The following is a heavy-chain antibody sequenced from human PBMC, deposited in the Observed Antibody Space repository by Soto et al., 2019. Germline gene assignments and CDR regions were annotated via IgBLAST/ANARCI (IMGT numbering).Heavy chain of an antibody. CDR1: GYTFTSYG. V-gene: IGHV1-18*04. J-gene: IGHJ6*02. CDR3: AKGDDILTGYSRDYYYYGMDV. CDR2: ISAYNGNT. D-gene: IGHD3-9*01. Sequence: SVKVSCKASGYTFTSYGISWVRQAPGQGLEWMGWISAYNGNTNYAQKLQGRVTMTTDTSTSTAYMELRSLRSDDTAVYYCAKGDDILTGYSRDYYYYGMDVWGQGTTVTVS.